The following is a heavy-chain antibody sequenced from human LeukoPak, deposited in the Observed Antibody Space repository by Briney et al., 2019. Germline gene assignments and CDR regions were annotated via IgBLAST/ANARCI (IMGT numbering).Heavy chain of an antibody. J-gene: IGHJ4*02. CDR2: IYYSGST. CDR1: GGSISSYY. V-gene: IGHV4-59*12. CDR3: ARRRGNSSSWYSTGFDY. D-gene: IGHD6-13*01. Sequence: SETLSLTCTVSGGSISSYYWSWIRQPPGKGLEWIGYIYYSGSTNYNPSLKSRVTISLDTSKNQFSLKLSSVTAADTAVYYCARRRGNSSSWYSTGFDYWGQGTLVTVSS.